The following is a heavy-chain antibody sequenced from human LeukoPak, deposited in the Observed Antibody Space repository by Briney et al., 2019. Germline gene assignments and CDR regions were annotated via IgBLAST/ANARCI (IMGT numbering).Heavy chain of an antibody. D-gene: IGHD3-10*01. CDR1: GFTFSSYG. CDR2: ISSSSSYI. CDR3: ARVIYGSGSYYRSY. V-gene: IGHV3-21*01. J-gene: IGHJ4*02. Sequence: GGSLRLSCAASGFTFSSYGMNWVRQAPGKGLEWVSSISSSSSYIYYADSVKGRFTVSRDNAKNSLYLQMNSLRAEDTAVYYCARVIYGSGSYYRSYWGQGTLVTVSS.